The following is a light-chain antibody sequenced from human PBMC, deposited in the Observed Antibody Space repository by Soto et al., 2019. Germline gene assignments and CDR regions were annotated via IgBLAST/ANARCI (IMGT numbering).Light chain of an antibody. CDR1: QSISSW. Sequence: DIQMTQSPSTLSASVGDRVTITCRASQSISSWLAWYQQKPGKAPKLLIYKASSLESGVPSRFSGSGSGTEFTLTISSLQPDDFATYYCQQDNSLYTFDQRTKLEIK. CDR2: KAS. V-gene: IGKV1-5*03. J-gene: IGKJ2*01. CDR3: QQDNSLYT.